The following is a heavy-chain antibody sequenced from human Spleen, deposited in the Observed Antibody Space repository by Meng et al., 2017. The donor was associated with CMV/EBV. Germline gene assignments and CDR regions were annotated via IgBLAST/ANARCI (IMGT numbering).Heavy chain of an antibody. J-gene: IGHJ2*01. V-gene: IGHV1-2*02. CDR2: INPHSGGA. CDR3: ARDHVRYCSSTSCRTNWYFDL. D-gene: IGHD2-2*01. CDR1: GHS. Sequence: GHSIPWVRQAPGQGLEWMGWINPHSGGANFAQNFQGRVTMTRDTSISTAFMELRSLTSDDTAVYYCARDHVRYCSSTSCRTNWYFDLWGRGTLVTVSS.